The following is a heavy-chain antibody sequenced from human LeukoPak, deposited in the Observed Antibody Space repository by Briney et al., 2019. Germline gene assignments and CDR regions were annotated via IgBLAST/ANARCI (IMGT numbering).Heavy chain of an antibody. Sequence: GSLRLSCAASGFTFSNTWMSWVRQAPGKGLEWIGEINHSGSTNYNPSLKSRVTISVDTSKNQFSLRLSSVTAADTAVYYCARAPYYDFWSGYSVLNWFDPWGQGTLVTVSS. D-gene: IGHD3-3*01. V-gene: IGHV4-4*02. CDR1: GFTFSNTW. CDR2: INHSGST. J-gene: IGHJ5*02. CDR3: ARAPYYDFWSGYSVLNWFDP.